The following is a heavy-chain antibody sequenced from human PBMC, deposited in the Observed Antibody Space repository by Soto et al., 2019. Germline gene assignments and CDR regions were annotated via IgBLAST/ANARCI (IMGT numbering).Heavy chain of an antibody. Sequence: GGSLRISCAASGFPFSSYAMHWVRQAPGKGLEWVAVISYDGSNKYYADSVKGRFTISRDNSKNTLYLQMNSLRAEDTAVYYCARDPLAYSSGWHGNNYYYYGMDVWGQGTTVTVSS. CDR2: ISYDGSNK. CDR1: GFPFSSYA. D-gene: IGHD6-19*01. V-gene: IGHV3-30-3*01. J-gene: IGHJ6*02. CDR3: ARDPLAYSSGWHGNNYYYYGMDV.